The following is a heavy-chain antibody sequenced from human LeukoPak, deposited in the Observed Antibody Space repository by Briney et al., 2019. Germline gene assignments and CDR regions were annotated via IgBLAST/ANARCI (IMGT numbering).Heavy chain of an antibody. CDR1: GGSISSYY. CDR3: ARDPTYYHETSGYCAPFWYFDL. CDR2: IYYSGST. Sequence: SETLSLTCTVSGGSISSYYWSWIRQPPGKGLEWIGYIYYSGSTNYSPSLKSRVTMSGDTSKNQFSLRLSPVTAADTAVYYCARDPTYYHETSGYCAPFWYFDLWGRGTLVTVSS. J-gene: IGHJ2*01. V-gene: IGHV4-59*01. D-gene: IGHD3-22*01.